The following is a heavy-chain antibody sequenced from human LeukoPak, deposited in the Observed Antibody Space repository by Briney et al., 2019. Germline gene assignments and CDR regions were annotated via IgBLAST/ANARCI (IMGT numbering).Heavy chain of an antibody. Sequence: ASVKVSCKASGYTFTSYGISWVRQAPGQGLEWMGWISAYNGNTNYAQKLQGRVTMTTDTSTSTAYMELRSLRSDDTAVYYCARDTQHCSSISCFYGMDVWGQGTTVTVSS. D-gene: IGHD2-2*01. J-gene: IGHJ6*02. CDR3: ARDTQHCSSISCFYGMDV. CDR1: GYTFTSYG. V-gene: IGHV1-18*01. CDR2: ISAYNGNT.